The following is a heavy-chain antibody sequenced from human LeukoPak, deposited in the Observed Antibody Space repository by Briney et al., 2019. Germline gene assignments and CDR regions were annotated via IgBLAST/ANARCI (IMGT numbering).Heavy chain of an antibody. D-gene: IGHD3-10*01. V-gene: IGHV3-23*01. Sequence: PGGSLRLSCAASGFTFSSYAMSWVRQAPGKGLEWVSAISGSGGSTYYADSVKGRFTISRDNSKNTLNLQMNSLRAEDTAVYYCAKEGYYGSGSYKNYFDYWGQGTLVTVSS. J-gene: IGHJ4*02. CDR2: ISGSGGST. CDR3: AKEGYYGSGSYKNYFDY. CDR1: GFTFSSYA.